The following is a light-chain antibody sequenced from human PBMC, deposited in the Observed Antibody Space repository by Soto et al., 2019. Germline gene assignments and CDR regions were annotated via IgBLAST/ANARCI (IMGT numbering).Light chain of an antibody. CDR2: EVS. CDR1: SSDVGSHNL. V-gene: IGLV2-23*02. Sequence: QSALTQPASVSGSPGQSITISCTGTSSDVGSHNLVSWYQQHPGPAPTLMIYEVSKRPLGVSARFSASKSGNTASLTISGLQAEDEADYYCCSYGGSRAVFGGGTQLTVL. CDR3: CSYGGSRAV. J-gene: IGLJ7*01.